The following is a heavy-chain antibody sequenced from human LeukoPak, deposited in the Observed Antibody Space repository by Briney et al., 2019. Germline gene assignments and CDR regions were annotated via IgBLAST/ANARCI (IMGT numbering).Heavy chain of an antibody. D-gene: IGHD3-22*01. CDR2: IIPIFGTA. Sequence: ASVKVSCKASGGTFSSYAISWVRQAPGQGLEWMRGIIPIFGTANYAQKFQGRVTITADESTSTAYMELSSLRSEDTAVYYCARDQDSSGYADYWGQGTLVTVSS. J-gene: IGHJ4*02. V-gene: IGHV1-69*13. CDR1: GGTFSSYA. CDR3: ARDQDSSGYADY.